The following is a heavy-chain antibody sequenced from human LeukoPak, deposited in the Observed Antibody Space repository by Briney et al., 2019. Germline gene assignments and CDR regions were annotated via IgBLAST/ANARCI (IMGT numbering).Heavy chain of an antibody. CDR2: FAGSDTTK. CDR3: TTLGYHLDS. Sequence: GGSLRLSCAASGLDFGAYEMNCVRQAPGKGLEWVAYFAGSDTTKYYADSVKGRFTISRDNAKNSLYLQMNSLRAEDTALYYCTTLGYHLDSWGQGTLVTVSS. V-gene: IGHV3-48*03. J-gene: IGHJ4*02. CDR1: GLDFGAYE. D-gene: IGHD3-22*01.